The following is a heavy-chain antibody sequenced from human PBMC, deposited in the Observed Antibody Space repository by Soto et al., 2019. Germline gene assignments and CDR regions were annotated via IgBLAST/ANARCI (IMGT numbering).Heavy chain of an antibody. J-gene: IGHJ4*02. D-gene: IGHD3-22*01. V-gene: IGHV4-59*01. CDR3: ARFDYYDSSGYLDFDPK. Sequence: PSETLSLTCTVSGGSISSYYWSWIRQPPGKGLEWIGYIYYSGSTNYNPSLKSRVTISVDTSKNQFSLKLSSVTAADTAVYYCARFDYYDSSGYLDFDPKWGQGNLVTVSS. CDR1: GGSISSYY. CDR2: IYYSGST.